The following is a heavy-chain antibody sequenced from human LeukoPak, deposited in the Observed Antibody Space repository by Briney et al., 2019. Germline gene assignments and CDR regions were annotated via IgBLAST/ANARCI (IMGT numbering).Heavy chain of an antibody. CDR3: ARLDGNCSSTSCYLGWFDP. D-gene: IGHD2-2*01. V-gene: IGHV5-51*01. CDR1: GYSFTSYW. CDR2: IYPGDSDT. Sequence: GESLKISCKGSGYSFTSYWIGWVRQMPGKGLEWMGIIYPGDSDTRYSPSFQGQVTNSADKSISTAYLQWSSLKASDTAMYYCARLDGNCSSTSCYLGWFDPWGQGTLVTVSS. J-gene: IGHJ5*02.